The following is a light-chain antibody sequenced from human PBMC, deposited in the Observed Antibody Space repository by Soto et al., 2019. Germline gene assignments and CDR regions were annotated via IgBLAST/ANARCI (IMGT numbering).Light chain of an antibody. CDR1: NSDVGTHNL. V-gene: IGLV2-23*01. CDR3: CSDALL. Sequence: QSVLTQPASVSGSPGQSITISCTGTNSDVGTHNLVSWYQQHPGKAPKLIIYEGTKRPSGVSNRFSGSKSGNTASLTISGVQAEEEADYYCCSDALLFGTGAQVTVL. CDR2: EGT. J-gene: IGLJ1*01.